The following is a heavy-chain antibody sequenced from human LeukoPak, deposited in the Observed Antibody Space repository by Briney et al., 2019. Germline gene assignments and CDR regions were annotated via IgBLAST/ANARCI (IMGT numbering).Heavy chain of an antibody. CDR3: ARSGTYEDDYFYTMDV. J-gene: IGHJ6*02. Sequence: ASVKVSCKASGYTFTNYYMHWVRRAPGQGLEWMAIINPSGGSTTYAQRFQGRVTMTRDTSTSTVYMELSSLRSEDTAVYYCARSGTYEDDYFYTMDVWGQGTTVTVSS. CDR2: INPSGGST. V-gene: IGHV1-46*01. D-gene: IGHD1-26*01. CDR1: GYTFTNYY.